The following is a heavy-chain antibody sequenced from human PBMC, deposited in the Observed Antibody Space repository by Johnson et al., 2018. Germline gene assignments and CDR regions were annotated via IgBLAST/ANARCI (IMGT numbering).Heavy chain of an antibody. J-gene: IGHJ3*02. Sequence: QVQLQESGGGVVQPGRSLRLSCAASGFTFSNYGMHWVRQAPGKGLEWVAVIWYDGSNKYYADSVKGRFTISRDNSKNTLYLQMNSLRTQDTAVYYCAKYHDGNSGAFAIWGQGTMVTVSS. V-gene: IGHV3-33*06. CDR3: AKYHDGNSGAFAI. CDR1: GFTFSNYG. D-gene: IGHD4-23*01. CDR2: IWYDGSNK.